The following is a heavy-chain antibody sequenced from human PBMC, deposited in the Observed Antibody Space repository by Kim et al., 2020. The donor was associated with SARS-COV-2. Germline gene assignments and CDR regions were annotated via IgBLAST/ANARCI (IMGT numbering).Heavy chain of an antibody. CDR1: GFTFSSYA. CDR2: ISGSGGST. V-gene: IGHV3-23*01. CDR3: ASQGRYCSSTSCIIRY. J-gene: IGHJ4*02. Sequence: GGSLRLSCAASGFTFSSYAMSWVRQAPGKGLEWVSAISGSGGSTYYADSVKARFTISRDNSKNTLYLQMNSLRAEDTAVYYCASQGRYCSSTSCIIRYWGQGTLVTVSS. D-gene: IGHD2-2*01.